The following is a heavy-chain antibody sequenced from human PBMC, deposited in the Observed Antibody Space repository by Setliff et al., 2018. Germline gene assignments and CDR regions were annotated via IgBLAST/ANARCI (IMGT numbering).Heavy chain of an antibody. CDR2: LHTSGSI. Sequence: PSETLSLTCTVSGGSISSGTYYWSWIRQPAGKGLEWIGRLHTSGSIDYNPSLKSRVTISVDTSKNQFSLRLRSVTAADTAVYFCARDNTMVGATDYWGQGTMVTVSS. D-gene: IGHD1-26*01. CDR1: GGSISSGTYY. CDR3: ARDNTMVGATDY. V-gene: IGHV4-61*02. J-gene: IGHJ4*03.